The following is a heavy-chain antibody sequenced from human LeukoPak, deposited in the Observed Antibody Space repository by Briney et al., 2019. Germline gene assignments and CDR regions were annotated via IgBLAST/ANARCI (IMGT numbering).Heavy chain of an antibody. V-gene: IGHV3-53*01. J-gene: IGHJ3*02. Sequence: GGSLRLSCAASGFTVSSNYMSWVRQAPGKGLEWVSVIYSGGSTYYADSVKGRFTISRDNSKNTLYLQMNSLRAEDTAVYYCASAVRAGAFDIWGQGTMVTVSS. CDR2: IYSGGST. CDR1: GFTVSSNY. CDR3: ASAVRAGAFDI.